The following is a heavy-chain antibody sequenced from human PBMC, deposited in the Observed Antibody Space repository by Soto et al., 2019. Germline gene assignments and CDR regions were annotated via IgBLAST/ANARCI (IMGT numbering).Heavy chain of an antibody. J-gene: IGHJ4*02. CDR1: GGSISSGGYY. CDR2: IYYSGST. Sequence: SETLSLTCTVSGGSISSGGYYWSWIRQHPGKGLEWIGYIYYSGSTYYNPSLKSRVTISVDTSKNQFSLKLSSVTAADTAVYYCARGYYYDSSGYYYARKEAGYYFDYWGQGTLVTVSS. CDR3: ARGYYYDSSGYYYARKEAGYYFDY. D-gene: IGHD3-22*01. V-gene: IGHV4-31*03.